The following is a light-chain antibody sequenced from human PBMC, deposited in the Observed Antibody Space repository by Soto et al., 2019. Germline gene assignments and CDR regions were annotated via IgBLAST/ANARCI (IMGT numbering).Light chain of an antibody. Sequence: AIQMTQSPSSLSASVGDRVTITCRASQGIRNDLGWYQQKPGKAPKLLIYAASSLQSGVPSRFSGSGSGTDFGVTISGLQPEDFATYYCLQDYNYPTWTFGQGTKVEIK. CDR2: AAS. V-gene: IGKV1-6*01. CDR3: LQDYNYPTWT. CDR1: QGIRND. J-gene: IGKJ1*01.